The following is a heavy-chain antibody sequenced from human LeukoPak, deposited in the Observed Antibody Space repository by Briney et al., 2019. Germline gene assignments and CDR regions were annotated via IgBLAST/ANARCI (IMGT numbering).Heavy chain of an antibody. V-gene: IGHV4-34*01. D-gene: IGHD3-3*01. Sequence: SETLSLTCAVYGGSFSGYYWSWIRQPPGKGLEWIGEINHSGSTNNNPSLKSRVTISVDTSKNQFSLKLSSVTAADTAVYCCARARGRITIFGVVMFDYWGQGTLVTVSS. J-gene: IGHJ4*02. CDR2: INHSGST. CDR3: ARARGRITIFGVVMFDY. CDR1: GGSFSGYY.